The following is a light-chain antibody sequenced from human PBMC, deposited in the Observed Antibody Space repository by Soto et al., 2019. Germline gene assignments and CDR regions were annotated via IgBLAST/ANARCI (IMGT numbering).Light chain of an antibody. Sequence: QSALTRPASVSGSPGQSITISCTGTSSDVGGYNYVSWYQQHPGKAPKLMIYDVSNRPSGVSNRFSGSKSGNTASLTISGLQAEDEADYYCSSYTSSSTLLYVFGTGTK. V-gene: IGLV2-14*01. CDR1: SSDVGGYNY. CDR3: SSYTSSSTLLYV. J-gene: IGLJ1*01. CDR2: DVS.